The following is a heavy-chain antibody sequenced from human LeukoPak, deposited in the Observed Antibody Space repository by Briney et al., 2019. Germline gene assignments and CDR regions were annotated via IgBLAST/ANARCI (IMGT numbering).Heavy chain of an antibody. CDR3: ASPGRPYYYYGMDV. J-gene: IGHJ6*02. CDR1: GFTFSSYS. Sequence: GSLRLSCAASGFTFSSYSMNWVRQAPGKGLEWVSYISSSSSTIYYADSVKGRFTISRDNAKNSLYLQMNSLRDEDTAVYYCASPGRPYYYYGMDVWGQGTTVTVSS. V-gene: IGHV3-48*02. CDR2: ISSSSSTI.